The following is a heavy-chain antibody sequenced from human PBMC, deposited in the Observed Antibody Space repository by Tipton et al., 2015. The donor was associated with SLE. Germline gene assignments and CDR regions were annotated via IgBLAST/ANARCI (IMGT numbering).Heavy chain of an antibody. J-gene: IGHJ4*02. CDR1: GGSISSHY. D-gene: IGHD4-11*01. CDR2: FFNSGRT. V-gene: IGHV4-59*11. CDR3: ARESDYSNSFDS. Sequence: GLVKPSETLSLTCTVSGGSISSHYWSWIRQPPGKGLEWIGYFFNSGRTDYNPSLKGRVTISADTSKNQFSLNLSSVTAADTAVYYCARESDYSNSFDSWGQGTLVNVSS.